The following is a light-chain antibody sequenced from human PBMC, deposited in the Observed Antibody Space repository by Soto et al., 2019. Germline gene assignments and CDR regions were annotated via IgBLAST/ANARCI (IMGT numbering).Light chain of an antibody. Sequence: QSALTQPASVSGSPGQSITISCTGTSSDVGGYNYVSWYQQHPGKAPKLVIYDVSSRPSGVSNRFSGSKSGNTASLTISGLQAEDEADYYCNSYTSSSTYVFGTGTKVTVL. CDR2: DVS. J-gene: IGLJ1*01. V-gene: IGLV2-14*01. CDR3: NSYTSSSTYV. CDR1: SSDVGGYNY.